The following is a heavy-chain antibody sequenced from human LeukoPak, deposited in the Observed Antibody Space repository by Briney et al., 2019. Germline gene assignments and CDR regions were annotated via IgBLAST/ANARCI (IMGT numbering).Heavy chain of an antibody. CDR3: ARGIESYGDYGY. CDR2: MYNSGST. V-gene: IGHV4-59*01. CDR1: GGSISGSY. Sequence: TETLSLTCTVSGGSISGSYWSWIRQPPGKGLEWIAYMYNSGSTNYNPSLKSRVTISIDTSKNQFSLKLSSLTAADTAIYYCARGIESYGDYGYWGQGILVTVSS. D-gene: IGHD4-17*01. J-gene: IGHJ4*02.